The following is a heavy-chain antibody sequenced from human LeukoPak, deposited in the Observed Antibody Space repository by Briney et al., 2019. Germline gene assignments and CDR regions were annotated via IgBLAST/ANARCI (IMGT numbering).Heavy chain of an antibody. D-gene: IGHD4-23*01. J-gene: IGHJ4*02. V-gene: IGHV3-7*01. CDR1: GFTFSDSW. CDR2: IYKDGTKI. CDR3: AKDGNSFDF. Sequence: GGSLRLSCAPSGFTFSDSWMSWVRQAPGKGLEWLANIYKDGTKIYYVDSLKGRFTISRDNAKKSVSLQMNSLRVEDTAVYFCAKDGNSFDFWGQGAQVTVSS.